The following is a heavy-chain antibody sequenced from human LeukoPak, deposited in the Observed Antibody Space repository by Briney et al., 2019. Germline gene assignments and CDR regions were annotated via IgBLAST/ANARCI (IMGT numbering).Heavy chain of an antibody. D-gene: IGHD4-17*01. J-gene: IGHJ4*02. CDR1: GFTFSNPW. CDR3: TTYGDYEGLSAY. CDR2: IRSKTDGGTT. V-gene: IGHV3-15*01. Sequence: GGSLRLSCAASGFTFSNPWMSWVRQAPGKGLEWVGHIRSKTDGGTTEYAAAVQGRFTISRDDSKNTLYLQMNSLKTEDTAVYYCTTYGDYEGLSAYWGQGTLVTVSS.